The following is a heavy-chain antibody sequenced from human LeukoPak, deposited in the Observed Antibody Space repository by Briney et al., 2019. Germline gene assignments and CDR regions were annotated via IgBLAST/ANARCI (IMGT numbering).Heavy chain of an antibody. CDR1: GFTFSSYS. D-gene: IGHD2-15*01. J-gene: IGHJ5*02. CDR3: ARDRYCSGGSCYFWFDP. V-gene: IGHV3-21*01. Sequence: GGSLRLSCAASGFTFSSYSMNWVRQAPGKGLEWVSSISSSSSYIYYADSVKGRFTISRDNAKNSLYLQMNSLRAEDTAVYYCARDRYCSGGSCYFWFDPWGQGTLVTVS. CDR2: ISSSSSYI.